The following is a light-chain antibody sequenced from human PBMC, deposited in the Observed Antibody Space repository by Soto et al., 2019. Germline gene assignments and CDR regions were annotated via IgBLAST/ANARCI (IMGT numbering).Light chain of an antibody. CDR1: SSNIGSNY. V-gene: IGLV1-47*01. J-gene: IGLJ2*01. CDR3: AAWDDSSVV. CDR2: RNN. Sequence: QSVLTQPPSASGTPGQRVTISCSGSSSNIGSNYVYWYQQLPGTAPKLLIYRNNQRPSGVPDRFSGSKSGTSASLAISGLRSEDEADYYCAAWDDSSVVFGGGTKVTVL.